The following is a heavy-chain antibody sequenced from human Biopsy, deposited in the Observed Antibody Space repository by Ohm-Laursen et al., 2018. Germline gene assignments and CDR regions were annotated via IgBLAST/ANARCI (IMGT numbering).Heavy chain of an antibody. V-gene: IGHV4-59*11. CDR3: ARDSGILNYGNFKYYHYYGMDV. D-gene: IGHD4-11*01. Sequence: GTLSLTCPVSGGSFTGHYWTWIRQPPGKGLEWIGHIYYSVMTNYNPSLQSRVSISVDTSRNQVSLTLSSVTAADTAVYYCARDSGILNYGNFKYYHYYGMDVWGQGTKVTVSS. CDR1: GGSFTGHY. CDR2: IYYSVMT. J-gene: IGHJ6*02.